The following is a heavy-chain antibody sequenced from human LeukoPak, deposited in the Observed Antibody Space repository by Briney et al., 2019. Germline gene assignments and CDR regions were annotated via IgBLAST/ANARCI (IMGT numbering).Heavy chain of an antibody. CDR2: INSSSITI. CDR1: GFTFSDYS. CDR3: ARSYASAPARYLDV. Sequence: PGGSLRLSCAASGFTFSDYSMNWVRQAPGKGLEWISYINSSSITIYHADSVKGRFSISRDNAKNSVYLQMNTLRGEDTALYYCARSYASAPARYLDVWGKGTTVTVSS. J-gene: IGHJ6*04. D-gene: IGHD3-10*01. V-gene: IGHV3-48*04.